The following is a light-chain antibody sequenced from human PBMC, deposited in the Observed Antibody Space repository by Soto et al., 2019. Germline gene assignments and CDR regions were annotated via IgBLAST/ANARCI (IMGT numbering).Light chain of an antibody. CDR1: ENIHSW. V-gene: IGKV1-5*01. J-gene: IGKJ2*01. CDR2: AAS. CDR3: QQLNNFPYT. Sequence: DIEMTQSPSTLSASVGDRVTITCRASENIHSWLAWYQQKPGKAPKLLIYAASTLQSGVPSRFSGGGSGTEFTLTISGLQPEDLATYYCQQLNNFPYTFGQGTKLQIK.